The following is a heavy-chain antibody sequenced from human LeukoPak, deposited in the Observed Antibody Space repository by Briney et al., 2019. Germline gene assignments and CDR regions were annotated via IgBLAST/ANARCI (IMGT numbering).Heavy chain of an antibody. CDR2: INPNSGGT. CDR3: ARDMRIAARMGGY. CDR1: GYAFTGYY. J-gene: IGHJ4*02. V-gene: IGHV1-2*02. D-gene: IGHD6-6*01. Sequence: ASVKVSCKASGYAFTGYYMHRVRQAPGQGLEWMGWINPNSGGTNYAQKFQGRVTMTRDTSISTAYMELSRLRSDDTAVYYCARDMRIAARMGGYWGQGTMVTVSS.